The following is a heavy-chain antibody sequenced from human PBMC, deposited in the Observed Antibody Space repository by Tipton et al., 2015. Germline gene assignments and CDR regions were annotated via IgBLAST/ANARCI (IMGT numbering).Heavy chain of an antibody. V-gene: IGHV3-9*01. CDR2: ITWNSGYI. CDR3: AKDSSTVTLQYFQY. J-gene: IGHJ1*01. CDR1: GFTFDGYA. Sequence: RSLRLSCAASGFTFDGYAMHWVRQVPGKGLEWVSGITWNSGYIVYADSVKGRFTISRDNAKKSLYLQMNSLRGEDTALYYCAKDSSTVTLQYFQYWGQGTLVTVSS. D-gene: IGHD4-17*01.